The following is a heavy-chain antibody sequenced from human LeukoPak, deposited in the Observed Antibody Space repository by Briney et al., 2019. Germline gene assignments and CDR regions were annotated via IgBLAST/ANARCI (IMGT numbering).Heavy chain of an antibody. CDR1: GGSISSGDYH. CDR3: ARGRDAFDI. J-gene: IGHJ3*02. CDR2: IYYSGST. D-gene: IGHD5-24*01. Sequence: SQTLSLTCTVSGGSISSGDYHWSWIRQPPGKGLEWIGCIYYSGSTDYNPSLKSRIIISVDTSKNQFSLKLRSVTAADTAVYYCARGRDAFDIWGQGTMVTVSS. V-gene: IGHV4-30-4*01.